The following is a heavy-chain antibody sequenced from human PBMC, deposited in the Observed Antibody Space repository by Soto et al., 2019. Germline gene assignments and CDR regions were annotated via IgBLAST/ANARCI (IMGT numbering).Heavy chain of an antibody. CDR1: GFTFSSYA. Sequence: EVQLLESGGGLVQPGGSLRLSCAALGFTFSSYALSWSRQAQGKGLEWVSAFIGRGGRTYYADSVKGRFTISRDNSKNTLYLQMNSLRAEDTAVYYCARGYGSGGSCYSGGFDYWGQGTLVTVSS. D-gene: IGHD2-15*01. V-gene: IGHV3-23*01. CDR2: FIGRGGRT. CDR3: ARGYGSGGSCYSGGFDY. J-gene: IGHJ4*02.